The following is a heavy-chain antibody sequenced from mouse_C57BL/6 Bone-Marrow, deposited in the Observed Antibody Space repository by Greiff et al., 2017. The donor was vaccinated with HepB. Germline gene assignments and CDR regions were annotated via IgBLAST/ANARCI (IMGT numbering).Heavy chain of an antibody. J-gene: IGHJ1*03. CDR3: AKKGGYSWYFDV. CDR2: IWRGGST. Sequence: VKLVESGPGLVQPSQSLSITCTVSGFSLTSYGVHWVRQSPGKGLEWLGVIWRGGSTDYNAAFMSRLSITKDNSKSQVFFKMNSLQADDTAIYYCAKKGGYSWYFDVWGTGTTVTVSS. V-gene: IGHV2-5*01. D-gene: IGHD2-3*01. CDR1: GFSLTSYG.